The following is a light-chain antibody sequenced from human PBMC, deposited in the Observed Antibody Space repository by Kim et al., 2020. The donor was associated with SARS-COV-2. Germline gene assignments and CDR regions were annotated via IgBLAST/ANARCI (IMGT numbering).Light chain of an antibody. Sequence: ALGQRVRTTCLGDSLRTYPASWYQQKPGQAPILVMHDKNNGRPSGVPDRFSGSNSGNTASLTITGAQVEDEAAYYCGYRDNNGPGVFGGGTKLTVL. V-gene: IGLV3-19*01. CDR1: SLRTYP. CDR3: GYRDNNGPGV. CDR2: DKN. J-gene: IGLJ3*02.